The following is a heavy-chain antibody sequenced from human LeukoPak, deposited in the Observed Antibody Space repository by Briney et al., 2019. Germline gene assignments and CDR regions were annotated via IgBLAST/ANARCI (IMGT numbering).Heavy chain of an antibody. Sequence: PGGSLRLSCAASGLTFSTYGMHWVRQAPGKGLEWVSVISYDGGLKYYSDSVKGRFTISRDNSKNTLSLQMNSLRAEDTAVYYCAKEGSGSSSPSYYYGMDVWGQGTTVTVSS. CDR1: GLTFSTYG. V-gene: IGHV3-30*18. J-gene: IGHJ6*02. CDR3: AKEGSGSSSPSYYYGMDV. D-gene: IGHD6-6*01. CDR2: ISYDGGLK.